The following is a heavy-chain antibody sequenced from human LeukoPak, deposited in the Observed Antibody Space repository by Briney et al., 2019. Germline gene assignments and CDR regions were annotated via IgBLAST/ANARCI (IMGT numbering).Heavy chain of an antibody. CDR3: ARLTGSYFDY. Sequence: GGSLRLSCAASGFTFSSYGMHWVRQAPGKGLEWVALIWYDGSNKYYADSVKGRFTISRDNSKNTLYLQMNSLRAEDTAVYYCARLTGSYFDYWGQGTLVTVSS. V-gene: IGHV3-33*08. CDR1: GFTFSSYG. CDR2: IWYDGSNK. D-gene: IGHD7-27*01. J-gene: IGHJ4*02.